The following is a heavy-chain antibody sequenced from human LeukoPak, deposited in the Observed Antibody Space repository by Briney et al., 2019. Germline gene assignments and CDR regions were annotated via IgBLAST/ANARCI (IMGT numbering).Heavy chain of an antibody. J-gene: IGHJ4*02. CDR1: GYTFTGYY. CDR3: ARVGDIVVVPAAMPLDY. Sequence: GASVKVSCKASGYTFTGYYMHWVRQAPGRGLEWMGCINPNSGGTNYAQKFQGRVTMTRDTSISTAYMELSRLRSDDTAVYYCARVGDIVVVPAAMPLDYWGQGTLVAVSS. D-gene: IGHD2-2*01. CDR2: INPNSGGT. V-gene: IGHV1-2*02.